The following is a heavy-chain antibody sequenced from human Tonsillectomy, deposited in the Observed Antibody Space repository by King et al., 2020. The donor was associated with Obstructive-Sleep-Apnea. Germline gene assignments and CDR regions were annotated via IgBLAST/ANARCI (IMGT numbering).Heavy chain of an antibody. CDR3: ARHEYGVGYAY. CDR1: GGSIRGFL. CDR2: IYHTGST. J-gene: IGHJ4*02. Sequence: VQLQESGPGLVKPSETLALTCTVSGGSIRGFLWSWLRQSPGKGLEFLASIYHTGSTTYNPSLRSRVTISIDMSKEQFSLKLNSVTAADTALYFCARHEYGVGYAYWGQGTLVTVSS. D-gene: IGHD2-2*01. V-gene: IGHV4-59*08.